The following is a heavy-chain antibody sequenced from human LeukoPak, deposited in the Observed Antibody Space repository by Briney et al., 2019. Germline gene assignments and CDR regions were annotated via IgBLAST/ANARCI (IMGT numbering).Heavy chain of an antibody. Sequence: AGGSLRLSCAASGFTFSNAWMSWVRQAPGKGLEWVGRIKSKTDGGTTDYAAPVKGRFTISRDDSKNTLYLQMNSLRAEDTAVYYCAREGYDGAFDIWGQGTMVTVSS. J-gene: IGHJ3*02. D-gene: IGHD5-12*01. CDR2: IKSKTDGGTT. CDR1: GFTFSNAW. CDR3: AREGYDGAFDI. V-gene: IGHV3-15*01.